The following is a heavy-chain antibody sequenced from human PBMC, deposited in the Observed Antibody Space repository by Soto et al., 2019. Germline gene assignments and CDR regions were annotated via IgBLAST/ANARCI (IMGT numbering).Heavy chain of an antibody. CDR2: IIPIFGTA. V-gene: IGHV1-69*13. Sequence: SVKVSCKASGGTFSSYAISWVRQAPGQGLEWMGGIIPIFGTANYAQKFQGRVTITGDESTSTAYMELSSLRSEDTAVYYCAADPRSSSWPFYWGQGTLVTVSS. CDR1: GGTFSSYA. J-gene: IGHJ4*02. D-gene: IGHD6-6*01. CDR3: AADPRSSSWPFY.